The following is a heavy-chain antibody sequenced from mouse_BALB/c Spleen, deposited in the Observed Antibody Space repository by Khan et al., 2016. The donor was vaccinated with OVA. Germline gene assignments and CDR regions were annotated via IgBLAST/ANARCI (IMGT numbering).Heavy chain of an antibody. CDR1: GYTFTDYI. CDR2: IFPGSDTP. J-gene: IGHJ3*01. D-gene: IGHD2-14*01. CDR3: ARGGYSAFAY. V-gene: IGHV1-75*01. Sequence: VQLQEFGPELVKPGASLKVSCKASGYTFTDYIIGWVKQSTRQGLEWIGDIFPGSDTPYYNEKFKDKATLTVDKSANTAYMQLSSLTSEDSAVYFGARGGYSAFAYWGLGTLVTVSA.